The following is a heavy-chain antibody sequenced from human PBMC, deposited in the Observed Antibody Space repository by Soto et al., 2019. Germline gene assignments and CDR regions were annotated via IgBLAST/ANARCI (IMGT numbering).Heavy chain of an antibody. D-gene: IGHD6-13*01. Sequence: QAQLVESGGGLVQPGRSLRLSCAASGFTFRSYTMHWVRQAPGKGLEWMSLISHDGSIQNYADAVKGRFTTSRDNSKNTLHLQMNSLRTEDTAVFYCVMLNGGSFAFDIWGQGTMVTVS. CDR3: VMLNGGSFAFDI. CDR1: GFTFRSYT. V-gene: IGHV3-30-3*01. J-gene: IGHJ3*02. CDR2: ISHDGSIQ.